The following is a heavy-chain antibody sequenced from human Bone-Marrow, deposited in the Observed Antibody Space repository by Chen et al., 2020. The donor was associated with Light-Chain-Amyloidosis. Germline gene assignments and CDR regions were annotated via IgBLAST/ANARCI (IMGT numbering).Heavy chain of an antibody. CDR3: AKDISYDDILPGYPADAFDI. CDR1: GFAFSSYA. CDR2: ISGGGGSR. Sequence: EVQLVESGGGLLQRGGSLRLSCAASGFAFSSYAMSRVRQAPGKGLEGVATISGGGGSRYYGDSVRGRLTISRDNSKNALFLQMNSLRAEDTAVYYCAKDISYDDILPGYPADAFDIWGQGTMVTVSS. J-gene: IGHJ3*02. V-gene: IGHV3-23*04. D-gene: IGHD3-9*01.